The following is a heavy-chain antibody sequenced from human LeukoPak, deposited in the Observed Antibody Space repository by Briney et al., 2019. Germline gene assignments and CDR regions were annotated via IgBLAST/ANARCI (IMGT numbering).Heavy chain of an antibody. CDR3: AKGNYYGSVLPIDY. CDR2: ISYDGSNK. V-gene: IGHV3-30*18. CDR1: GFTFSSFG. Sequence: PGRSLRLSCAASGFTFSSFGMHWVRQAPGNGLERVAVISYDGSNKYYPDSVRGRFTISRDNSKNTLYLQMNSLRAEDTAVYYCAKGNYYGSVLPIDYWGQGTLVTVSS. D-gene: IGHD3-10*01. J-gene: IGHJ4*02.